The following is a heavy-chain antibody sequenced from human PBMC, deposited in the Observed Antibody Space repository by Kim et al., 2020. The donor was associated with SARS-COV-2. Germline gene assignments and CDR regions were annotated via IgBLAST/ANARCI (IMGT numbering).Heavy chain of an antibody. Sequence: SETLSLTCAVYGGSFSGYYWSWIRQPPGKGLEWIGEINHSGSTNYNPSLKSRVTISVDTSKNQFSLKLSSVTAADTAVYYCARDFEYSSSFFDYWGQGTLVTVSS. CDR1: GGSFSGYY. CDR3: ARDFEYSSSFFDY. J-gene: IGHJ4*02. D-gene: IGHD6-6*01. CDR2: INHSGST. V-gene: IGHV4-34*01.